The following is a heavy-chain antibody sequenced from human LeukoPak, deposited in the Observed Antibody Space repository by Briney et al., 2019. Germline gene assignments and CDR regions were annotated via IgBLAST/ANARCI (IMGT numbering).Heavy chain of an antibody. J-gene: IGHJ4*02. CDR1: GGSISSYY. Sequence: PSETLSLTCTVSGGSISSYYWSWIRQPPGKGLEWIGYIYYSGSTNYNPSLKSRVTISVDTSKNQFSLKLSSVTAADTAVYYCASLGIAAAAEWGQGTLVTVSS. D-gene: IGHD6-13*01. CDR3: ASLGIAAAAE. CDR2: IYYSGST. V-gene: IGHV4-59*01.